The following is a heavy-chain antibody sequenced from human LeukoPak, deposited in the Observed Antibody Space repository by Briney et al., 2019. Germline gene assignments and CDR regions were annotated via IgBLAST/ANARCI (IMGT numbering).Heavy chain of an antibody. CDR2: LSGSGGST. V-gene: IGHV3-23*01. CDR1: GFIFSSDA. Sequence: PGGSLRLSCAAFGFIFSSDAMSWVRQAPGKGLEWVSGLSGSGGSTYYADSVKGRFSISRDNSKNTLYLQMNSLRAEDTAVYYCAKVAYSGYPGMDVWGQGTTVTVSS. J-gene: IGHJ6*02. D-gene: IGHD5-12*01. CDR3: AKVAYSGYPGMDV.